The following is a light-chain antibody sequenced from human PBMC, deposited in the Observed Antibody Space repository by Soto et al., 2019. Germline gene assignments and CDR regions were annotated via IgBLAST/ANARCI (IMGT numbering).Light chain of an antibody. CDR2: AAS. CDR1: QSVSSN. J-gene: IGKJ5*01. V-gene: IGKV3-20*01. Sequence: ELVMTQSPATLSVSPGERATLSCRASQSVSSNLAWYQQKPGQAPRLLIYAASSRATGSPDRFSVGGSGTDFTITISRLEPEDGAVYYGQQYGYSPITFGQGTRLEIK. CDR3: QQYGYSPIT.